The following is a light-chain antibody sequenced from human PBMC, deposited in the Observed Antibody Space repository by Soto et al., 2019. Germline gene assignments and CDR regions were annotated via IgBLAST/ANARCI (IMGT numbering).Light chain of an antibody. CDR1: QSVSSNY. V-gene: IGKV3-20*01. CDR2: RAS. Sequence: EIVLTQSPGTLSLSPGERATLSCRASQSVSSNYLAWYQQKPGQAPKVLIYRASSRAIGIPDRFSGSGSGTDFTLTISRLEPEDFAVYYCQQYGSSPATFGQGTKVDIK. J-gene: IGKJ1*01. CDR3: QQYGSSPAT.